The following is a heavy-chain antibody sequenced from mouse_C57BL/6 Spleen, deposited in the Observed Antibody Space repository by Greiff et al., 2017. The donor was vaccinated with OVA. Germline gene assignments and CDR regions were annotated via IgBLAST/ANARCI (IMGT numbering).Heavy chain of an antibody. V-gene: IGHV5-4*01. CDR2: ISAGGSYT. CDR1: GFTFSSYA. CDR3: ARDYYGSSGYFDV. J-gene: IGHJ1*03. D-gene: IGHD1-1*01. Sequence: EVKLVESGGGLVKPGGSLKLSCAAPGFTFSSYAMSWVRQTPEKRLEWVATISAGGSYTYYPDNVKGRFTISRDNAKNNLYLQMSHLKSEDTAMYYCARDYYGSSGYFDVWGTGTTVTVSS.